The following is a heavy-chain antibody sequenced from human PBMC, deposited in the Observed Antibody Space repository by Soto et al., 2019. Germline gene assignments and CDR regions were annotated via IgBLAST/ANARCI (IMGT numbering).Heavy chain of an antibody. CDR1: GGSISSYY. D-gene: IGHD3-22*01. CDR2: IYYSGST. Sequence: QVQLQESGPGLVKPSETLSLTCTVSGGSISSYYWTWIRQPPGKGLEWIGYIYYSGSTNYNPSLKSRVTISVDTSKNQFSLKLSSVTAVDTAVYYCGRGLHYYDSSAYYPPWAFDIWGQGTMVTVSS. V-gene: IGHV4-59*01. J-gene: IGHJ3*02. CDR3: GRGLHYYDSSAYYPPWAFDI.